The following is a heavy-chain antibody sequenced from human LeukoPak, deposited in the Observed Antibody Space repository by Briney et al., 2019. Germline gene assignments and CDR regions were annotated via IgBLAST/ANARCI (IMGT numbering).Heavy chain of an antibody. CDR2: INPNSGGT. CDR3: APSSLFMLRGVTRFFDY. D-gene: IGHD3-10*01. CDR1: GYTFTGYY. V-gene: IGHV1-2*02. J-gene: IGHJ4*02. Sequence: ASVKVSCKASGYTFTGYYMHWVRQAPGQGLEWMGWINPNSGGTNYAQKFQGRVTMTRDTSISTAYMELSRLRSDDTAVYYCAPSSLFMLRGVTRFFDYWGQGTLVTVSS.